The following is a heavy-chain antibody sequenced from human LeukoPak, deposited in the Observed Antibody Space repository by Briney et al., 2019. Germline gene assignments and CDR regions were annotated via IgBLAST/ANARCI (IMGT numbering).Heavy chain of an antibody. V-gene: IGHV3-20*04. CDR3: ARHLGGSYYYYYMDV. Sequence: GRSLRLSCAASGFTFDDYAMHWVRQAPGKGLEWVSGINWNGGSTGYADSVKGRFTISRDNAKNSLYLQMNSLRAEDTALYYCARHLGGSYYYYYMDVWGKGTTVTVSS. D-gene: IGHD3-16*01. J-gene: IGHJ6*03. CDR1: GFTFDDYA. CDR2: INWNGGST.